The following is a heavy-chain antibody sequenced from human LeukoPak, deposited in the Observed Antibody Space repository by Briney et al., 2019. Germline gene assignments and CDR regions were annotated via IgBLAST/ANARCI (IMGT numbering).Heavy chain of an antibody. CDR2: ISGGGSNI. CDR3: AKAQASKVTAAFSRGFDH. D-gene: IGHD6-13*01. V-gene: IGHV3-23*01. Sequence: PGGSLRVSCVASGFTFSAYGLAWVRQAPGKGLERVSSISGGGSNIYYGDSVKGRFTISRDNSKNTLYLQLNSLRVEDTAIYYCAKAQASKVTAAFSRGFDHWGQGTLVTVSS. J-gene: IGHJ5*02. CDR1: GFTFSAYG.